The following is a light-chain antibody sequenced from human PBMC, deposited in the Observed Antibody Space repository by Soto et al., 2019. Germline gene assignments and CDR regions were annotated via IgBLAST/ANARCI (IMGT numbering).Light chain of an antibody. CDR1: QSIITY. CDR3: QQSYSSPPEYT. J-gene: IGKJ2*01. V-gene: IGKV1-39*01. CDR2: GAS. Sequence: DIQMTQSPSSLSASIGDRVTITCRASQSIITYLNWYQQKPGNAPKLLIHGASSLESGVPSRFSGSGSGTVFTLIISSLQPEDFATYYCQQSYSSPPEYTFGQGTKLEIK.